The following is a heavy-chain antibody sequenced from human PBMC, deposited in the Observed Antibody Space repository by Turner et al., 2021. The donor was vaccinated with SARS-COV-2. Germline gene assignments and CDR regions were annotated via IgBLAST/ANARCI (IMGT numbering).Heavy chain of an antibody. J-gene: IGHJ4*02. Sequence: VQLVQSGAQVQTPGASLKVSCKASGYTFTSYDINWVRQATGQGLEWMGWMNPKSGNTGYEQKVQGRVTMTRNTSISTAYMELSSLRAEDTAVYDCARTFTAMVRVDYWGQGTLVTVSS. CDR3: ARTFTAMVRVDY. CDR2: MNPKSGNT. CDR1: GYTFTSYD. D-gene: IGHD5-18*01. V-gene: IGHV1-8*01.